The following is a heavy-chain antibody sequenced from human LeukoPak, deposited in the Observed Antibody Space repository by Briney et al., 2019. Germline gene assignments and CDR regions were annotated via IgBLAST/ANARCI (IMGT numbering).Heavy chain of an antibody. CDR1: GGSLNSDDYY. V-gene: IGHV4-61*08. CDR2: IYYGGNT. D-gene: IGHD3-10*01. Sequence: SETLSLTCGVSGGSLNSDDYYWNWIRQPPGRGLEWIGYIYYGGNTNYNPSLRSRVTISMDTSKNQFSLKVNSVTAADTAVYFCASGPRNYYYSGSYHYWGQGTLVTVSS. J-gene: IGHJ4*02. CDR3: ASGPRNYYYSGSYHY.